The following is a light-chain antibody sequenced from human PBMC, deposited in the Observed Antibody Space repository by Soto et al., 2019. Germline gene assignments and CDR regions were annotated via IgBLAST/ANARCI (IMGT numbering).Light chain of an antibody. V-gene: IGKV3-20*01. CDR1: QSVSDNY. CDR3: QQYGSSPRVT. J-gene: IGKJ4*01. CDR2: GVS. Sequence: EIVLTQSPGTLSLSPGERATLSCRASQSVSDNYLGWYQQKPGQAPRLLIYGVSTRATGIPDRFSGSGSGTDFNLTITRLEPEDFAVYYCQQYGSSPRVTFGGGNKVEIK.